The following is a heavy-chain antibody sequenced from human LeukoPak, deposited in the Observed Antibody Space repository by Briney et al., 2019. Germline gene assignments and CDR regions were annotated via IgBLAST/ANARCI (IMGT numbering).Heavy chain of an antibody. Sequence: ASVKVSCKASGYTFTGYYMHWVRQAPGQGLGWMGWINPNSGGTNYAQKFQGRVTMTRDTSISTAYMELSRLRSDDTALYHCASGRWEPYDAFDIWGQGTMVTVSS. CDR2: INPNSGGT. V-gene: IGHV1-2*02. J-gene: IGHJ3*02. D-gene: IGHD1-26*01. CDR1: GYTFTGYY. CDR3: ASGRWEPYDAFDI.